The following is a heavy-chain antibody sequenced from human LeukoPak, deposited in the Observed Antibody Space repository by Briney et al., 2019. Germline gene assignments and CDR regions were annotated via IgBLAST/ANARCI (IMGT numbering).Heavy chain of an antibody. CDR1: GGSISSYY. V-gene: IGHV4-59*08. CDR3: ARTRVMATILGPRTFDY. J-gene: IGHJ4*02. CDR2: IYYSGST. D-gene: IGHD5-24*01. Sequence: SETLSLTCTVSGGSISSYYWSWIRQPPGKGLEWIGYIYYSGSTNYNSSLKSRVTISVDTSKNQFSLKLSSVTAADTAVYYCARTRVMATILGPRTFDYWGQGTLVTVSS.